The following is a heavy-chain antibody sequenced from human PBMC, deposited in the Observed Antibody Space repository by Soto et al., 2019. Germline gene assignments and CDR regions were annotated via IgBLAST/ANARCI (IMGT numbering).Heavy chain of an antibody. CDR3: AKGRSSSWYPTANWFDP. CDR1: RFTFSTYA. V-gene: IGHV3-23*01. J-gene: IGHJ5*02. CDR2: ISGSGVST. D-gene: IGHD6-13*01. Sequence: EVQLLESGGGLVQPGGSLRLSCGASRFTFSTYAMSWVRQAPGKGLDWVSAISGSGVSTYYADSVKGRFTISRDNSKNTLYLQMNSLRAEDTAVYYCAKGRSSSWYPTANWFDPWGQGTLVTVSS.